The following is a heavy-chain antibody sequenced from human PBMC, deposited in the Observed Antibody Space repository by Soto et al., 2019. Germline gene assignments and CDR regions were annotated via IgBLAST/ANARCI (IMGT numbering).Heavy chain of an antibody. J-gene: IGHJ4*02. Sequence: SETLSLTCSVSGGSISSSSYYWGWIRQPPGKGLEWIASIYFSGNIYHNPSLKSRVTMSIDTSKKQFSLKLTSVTAADTAVYSCVRDIINGLFDYWGQGTLVTVSS. CDR2: IYFSGNI. V-gene: IGHV4-39*02. CDR3: VRDIINGLFDY. CDR1: GGSISSSSYY. D-gene: IGHD2-8*01.